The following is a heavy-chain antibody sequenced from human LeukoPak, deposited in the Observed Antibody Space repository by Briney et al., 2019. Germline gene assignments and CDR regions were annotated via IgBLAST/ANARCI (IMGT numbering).Heavy chain of an antibody. J-gene: IGHJ4*02. D-gene: IGHD4-23*01. V-gene: IGHV1-69*13. Sequence: SVKVSCKASGGTFSSYAISWVRQAPGQGLEWMGGIIPIFGTANYAQKFQGRVTITADESTSTAYMELSSLRSEDTAVYYCAGGPDYGGNSEALRYWGQGTLVTVSS. CDR2: IIPIFGTA. CDR3: AGGPDYGGNSEALRY. CDR1: GGTFSSYA.